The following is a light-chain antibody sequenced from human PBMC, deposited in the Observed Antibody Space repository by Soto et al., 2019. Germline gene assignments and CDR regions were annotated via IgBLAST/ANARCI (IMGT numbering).Light chain of an antibody. CDR3: QQRSDWLWT. CDR1: QSVRNY. J-gene: IGKJ1*01. Sequence: EIVMTQSPATLSLSPGETATLSCRTSQSVRNYLAWYQQRPGQSPRLLIYYASNRATGIPARFSGSGSGTDFTHTISSLEPEDFAVYYCQQRSDWLWTFGQGTK. V-gene: IGKV3-11*01. CDR2: YAS.